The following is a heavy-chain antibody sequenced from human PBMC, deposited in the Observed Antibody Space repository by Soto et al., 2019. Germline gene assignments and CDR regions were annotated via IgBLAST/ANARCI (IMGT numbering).Heavy chain of an antibody. J-gene: IGHJ4*02. CDR3: AKRSPYSSGWYSPIFDY. CDR2: ISESGGST. D-gene: IGHD6-13*01. Sequence: GGSLRLSCAASGFSFSDYAMSWVRQAPGKGLEWVSVISESGGSTHYADSVRGRFTVSRDNSKNSLSLRMNSLRDEDTAVYFCAKRSPYSSGWYSPIFDYWGQGAMVTVSS. CDR1: GFSFSDYA. V-gene: IGHV3-23*01.